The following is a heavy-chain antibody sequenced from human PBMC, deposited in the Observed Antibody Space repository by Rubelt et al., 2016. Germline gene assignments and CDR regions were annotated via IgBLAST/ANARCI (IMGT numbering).Heavy chain of an antibody. D-gene: IGHD6-19*01. V-gene: IGHV3-30*04. J-gene: IGHJ4*02. CDR1: GFTFSSYA. Sequence: QVQLVESGGGVVQPGRSLRLSCAASGFTFSSYAMHWVRQAPGKGLEWVAVISYDGSNKYYADSVKGRFTISRDNSKNTLYLQMNSLRAEDTAVYYCARVCRGSSGWYVMDYWGQGTLVTVSS. CDR2: ISYDGSNK. CDR3: ARVCRGSSGWYVMDY.